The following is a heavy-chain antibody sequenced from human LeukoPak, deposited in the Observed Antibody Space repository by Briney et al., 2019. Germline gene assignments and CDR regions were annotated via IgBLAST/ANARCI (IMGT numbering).Heavy chain of an antibody. J-gene: IGHJ5*02. CDR1: GYTFTKYY. CDR2: INPSSGGT. V-gene: IGHV1-2*06. Sequence: ASVKVSCKASGYTFTKYYMFWVRQAPGPGLEWMGRINPSSGGTDYAQKFQGRVTMTRDTSISTAYMELSRLRSDDTAMYYCARGYFSGGSCYSVENWFDPWGQGTLVTVSS. D-gene: IGHD2-15*01. CDR3: ARGYFSGGSCYSVENWFDP.